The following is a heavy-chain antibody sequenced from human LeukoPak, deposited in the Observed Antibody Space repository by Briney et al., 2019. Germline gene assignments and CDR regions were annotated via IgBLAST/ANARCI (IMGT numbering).Heavy chain of an antibody. CDR1: GFTFTSYW. V-gene: IGHV3-74*01. CDR3: ARGRYYGMDV. J-gene: IGHJ6*02. CDR2: VNSDGSST. Sequence: QPGGSLRLSCAASGFTFTSYWMHWVRQAPGKGLVWVSRVNSDGSSTTYADSVKGRFTISRDNAKNTLYLQMNSLRAEDTAVYYCARGRYYGMDVWGQGTLVTVSS.